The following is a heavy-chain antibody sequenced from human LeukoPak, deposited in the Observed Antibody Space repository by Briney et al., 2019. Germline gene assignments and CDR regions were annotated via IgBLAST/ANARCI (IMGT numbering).Heavy chain of an antibody. D-gene: IGHD7-27*01. J-gene: IGHJ4*02. CDR1: GGSLISSSYY. V-gene: IGHV4-39*01. CDR3: ARHDGDGSYFDY. CDR2: IYYSGGT. Sequence: SETLSLTCTVSGGSLISSSYYWGWIRQPPGKGLEWIGNIYYSGGTFYNPSLKSRVTISVDTSKNQFSLKLSSVTAADTAVYYCARHDGDGSYFDYWGQGTLVTVSS.